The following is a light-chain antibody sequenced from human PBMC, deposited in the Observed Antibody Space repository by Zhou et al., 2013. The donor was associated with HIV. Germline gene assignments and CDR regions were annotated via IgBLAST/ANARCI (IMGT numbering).Light chain of an antibody. V-gene: IGKV1-12*01. J-gene: IGKJ1*01. CDR3: QQSYSTPRT. Sequence: DIQMTQSPSSVSASVGDRITITCRASQGISKWLAWYQQKPGKAPKLLIYGASSLQSGVPSRFSGSGFGTDFTLTISSLQPEDFATYYCQQSYSTPRTFGQGTKVEIK. CDR2: GAS. CDR1: QGISKW.